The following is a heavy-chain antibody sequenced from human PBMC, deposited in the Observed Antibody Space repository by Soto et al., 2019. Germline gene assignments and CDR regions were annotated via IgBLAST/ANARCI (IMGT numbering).Heavy chain of an antibody. CDR1: GFTFSSYS. CDR3: ARGRQLAAAGIFDY. V-gene: IGHV3-48*01. CDR2: ISSSSSTI. J-gene: IGHJ4*02. D-gene: IGHD6-13*01. Sequence: PGGSLRLSCAASGFTFSSYSMNWVRQAPGKGLEWVSYISSSSSTIYYADSVKGRFTISRDNAKNSLYLQMNSLRAEDTAVYYCARGRQLAAAGIFDYWGQATLVTVSS.